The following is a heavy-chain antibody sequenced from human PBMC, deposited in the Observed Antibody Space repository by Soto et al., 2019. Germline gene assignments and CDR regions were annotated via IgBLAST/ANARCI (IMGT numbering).Heavy chain of an antibody. D-gene: IGHD3-10*01. CDR2: ISSNSDNK. CDR3: ARPVYYYESGTQGY. V-gene: IGHV3-48*01. J-gene: IGHJ4*02. CDR1: GFTFSTYN. Sequence: GGSLRLSCAASGFTFSTYNMNWVRQAPGKGLEWVSYISSNSDNKYYAESVQGRFTISRDNAKNSLYLQMNSLRAEDSAVYYCARPVYYYESGTQGYWGQGTLVTVSS.